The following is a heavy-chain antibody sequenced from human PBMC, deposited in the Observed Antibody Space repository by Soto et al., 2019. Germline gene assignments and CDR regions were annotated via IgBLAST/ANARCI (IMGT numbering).Heavy chain of an antibody. D-gene: IGHD6-19*01. J-gene: IGHJ6*02. CDR1: GFTFSSYA. V-gene: IGHV3-23*01. Sequence: GGSLRLSCAASGFTFSSYAMTWDRQAPGKGLEWVSSISGSGDYTYYADSVKGRFTISRDNSKNTLYLQMNSLRAEDTAVYYCAKGLAVAGPYYYDMDVWGQGTTVTVSS. CDR3: AKGLAVAGPYYYDMDV. CDR2: ISGSGDYT.